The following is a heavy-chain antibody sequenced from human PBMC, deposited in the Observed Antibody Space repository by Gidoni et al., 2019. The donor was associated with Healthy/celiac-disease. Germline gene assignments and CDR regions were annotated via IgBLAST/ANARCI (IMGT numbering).Heavy chain of an antibody. V-gene: IGHV3-30-3*01. J-gene: IGHJ6*02. CDR1: GFPFSSYA. CDR2: ISYDGSNK. CDR3: AGSITIFGVGTPGAHYGMDV. Sequence: QVQLVESGGGVVQPGRSLRLSCAASGFPFSSYAMPWVRQAPGKGLEWVAVISYDGSNKYYADSVKGRFTISRDNSKNTLYLQMNSLRAEDTAVYYCAGSITIFGVGTPGAHYGMDVWGQGTTVTVSS. D-gene: IGHD3-3*01.